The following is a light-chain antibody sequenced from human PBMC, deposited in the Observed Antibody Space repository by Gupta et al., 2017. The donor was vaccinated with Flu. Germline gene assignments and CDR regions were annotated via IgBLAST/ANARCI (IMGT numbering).Light chain of an antibody. V-gene: IGKV1-5*03. CDR2: KAS. Sequence: DIQMTQSPSTLSASVGDTVTITCRASQSISSWLAWYQQKSGKAPKLLIYKASSLESGVPSRFSGSGSGTEFTLTISSLQPDDFATYYCQQYNGKFGQGTKVEIE. CDR3: QQYNGK. J-gene: IGKJ1*01. CDR1: QSISSW.